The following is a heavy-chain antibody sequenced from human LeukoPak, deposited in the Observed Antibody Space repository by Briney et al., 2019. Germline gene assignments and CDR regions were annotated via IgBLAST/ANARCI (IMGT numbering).Heavy chain of an antibody. J-gene: IGHJ3*02. CDR3: VRGGIRVSGIYAFDI. Sequence: GGSLRLSCAASGFTFRSYDMHWVRQTPGRGLEWLSAIGIGDDTHYPDSVKGRFTISRENAKNSLYLQMNSLRDGDTAVYYCVRGGIRVSGIYAFDIWGQGTMVTVSS. CDR2: IGIGDDT. V-gene: IGHV3-13*01. D-gene: IGHD5/OR15-5a*01. CDR1: GFTFRSYD.